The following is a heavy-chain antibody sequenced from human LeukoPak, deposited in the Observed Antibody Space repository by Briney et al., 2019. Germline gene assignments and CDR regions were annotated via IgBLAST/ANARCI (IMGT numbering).Heavy chain of an antibody. Sequence: SVKVSCKASGGTFSSYAISWVRQAPGQGLEWMGGIIPIFGTANYAQKFQGRVTITTDESTSTAYMELSSLRSEDTAVYYCARTSDLDYYDSSGFDYWGQGTLVTVSS. D-gene: IGHD3-22*01. CDR1: GGTFSSYA. CDR3: ARTSDLDYYDSSGFDY. CDR2: IIPIFGTA. V-gene: IGHV1-69*05. J-gene: IGHJ4*02.